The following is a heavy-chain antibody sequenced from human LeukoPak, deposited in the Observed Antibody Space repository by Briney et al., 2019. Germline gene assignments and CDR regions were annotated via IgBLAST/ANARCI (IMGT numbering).Heavy chain of an antibody. CDR2: IRYDEKN. D-gene: IGHD3-9*01. CDR3: ARGYLLRYFDPPHFDY. CDR1: GFIFTDYG. Sequence: GGSLRLSCAASGFIFTDYGMHWVRQAPGKGLDWVAFIRYDEKNYYADSVKGRFTISRDNSKNTLYLQMNSLRAEDTAIYYCARGYLLRYFDPPHFDYWGQGTLVTVSS. V-gene: IGHV3-30*02. J-gene: IGHJ4*02.